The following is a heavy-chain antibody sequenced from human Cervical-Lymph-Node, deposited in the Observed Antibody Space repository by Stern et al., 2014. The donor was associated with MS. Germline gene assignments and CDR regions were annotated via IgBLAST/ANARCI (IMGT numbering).Heavy chain of an antibody. Sequence: QVQLQESGPGLVKPSQTLSLTCTVSGGSISSGGYFWSWIRQHPGKGLEWIGYIYHSGSTYYNPSLKNRVTISVDTSKNQFSLNLTSVTAADTAVYYCARKGAIVPAAIENWFDSWGQGTLVTVSS. D-gene: IGHD2-2*01. J-gene: IGHJ5*01. CDR3: ARKGAIVPAAIENWFDS. CDR1: GGSISSGGYF. V-gene: IGHV4-31*03. CDR2: IYHSGST.